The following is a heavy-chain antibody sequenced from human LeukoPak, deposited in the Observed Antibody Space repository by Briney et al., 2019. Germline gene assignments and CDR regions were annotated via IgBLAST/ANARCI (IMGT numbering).Heavy chain of an antibody. D-gene: IGHD3-9*01. V-gene: IGHV3-20*01. CDR1: GFTFDDYG. CDR3: ARAYDILTGSRTVAFEI. J-gene: IGHJ3*02. Sequence: GGSLRLSCAASGFTFDDYGMSWVRHALGKGLEWVSGINWNGGSTGYVDSVKGRFTLSRDNAKNSLYLQIYSTRAADTALYHFARAYDILTGSRTVAFEIWGQGTMVTVSS. CDR2: INWNGGST.